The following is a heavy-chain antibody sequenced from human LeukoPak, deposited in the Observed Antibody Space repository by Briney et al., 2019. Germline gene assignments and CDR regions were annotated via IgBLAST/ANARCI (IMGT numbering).Heavy chain of an antibody. Sequence: GGSLRLSCAASGLTFSSYAMGWVRQAPGKGLEWVSAISGSSGSTYYADSVKGRFNISRDNSKKTLYLQMNSLRAEDSALYYCAKLGPGYCSVGTCYSRWYYFDSWGQGTLVTVSS. CDR2: ISGSSGST. D-gene: IGHD2-15*01. J-gene: IGHJ4*02. CDR3: AKLGPGYCSVGTCYSRWYYFDS. V-gene: IGHV3-23*01. CDR1: GLTFSSYA.